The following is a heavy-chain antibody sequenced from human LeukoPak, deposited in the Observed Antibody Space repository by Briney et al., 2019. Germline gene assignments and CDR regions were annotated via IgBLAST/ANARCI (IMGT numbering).Heavy chain of an antibody. Sequence: GASVKVSCKASGYTFTSYGISWVRQAPGQGLEWMGWISAYNGNTNYAQKLQGRVTMTTDTSTSTAYMELSSLRSEDTAVYYCASGYCSSTSCSHYYYYYYMDVWGKGTTVTVSS. J-gene: IGHJ6*03. CDR1: GYTFTSYG. V-gene: IGHV1-18*01. CDR3: ASGYCSSTSCSHYYYYYYMDV. D-gene: IGHD2-2*01. CDR2: ISAYNGNT.